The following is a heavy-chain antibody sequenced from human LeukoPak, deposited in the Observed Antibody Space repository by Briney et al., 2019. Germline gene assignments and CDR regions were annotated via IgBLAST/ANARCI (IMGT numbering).Heavy chain of an antibody. D-gene: IGHD6-19*01. J-gene: IGHJ6*03. CDR1: GYTFTGYY. CDR3: ARGFQTPSSGRSHYYYYYYMDV. CDR2: INPNSGGT. Sequence: ASVKVSCKASGYTFTGYYMHWVRQAPGQGLEWMGWINPNSGGTNYAQKFQGRVTMTRDTSISTAYMELSRLRSDDTAVFYCARGFQTPSSGRSHYYYYYYMDVWGKGTTVTVSS. V-gene: IGHV1-2*02.